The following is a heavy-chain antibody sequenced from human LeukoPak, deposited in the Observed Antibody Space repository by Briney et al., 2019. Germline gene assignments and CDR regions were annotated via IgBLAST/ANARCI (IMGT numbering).Heavy chain of an antibody. CDR2: MDPNSGNT. J-gene: IGHJ4*02. V-gene: IGHV1-8*01. D-gene: IGHD1-26*01. CDR1: GYTFTSYD. Sequence: ASVKVSCKASGYTFTSYDINWVRQATGQGLEWMGWMDPNSGNTGYAQKFQGRVTITRNTSISTAYMELSSLRSEDTAVYYCARDRGGELLRDYWGQGTLVTVSS. CDR3: ARDRGGELLRDY.